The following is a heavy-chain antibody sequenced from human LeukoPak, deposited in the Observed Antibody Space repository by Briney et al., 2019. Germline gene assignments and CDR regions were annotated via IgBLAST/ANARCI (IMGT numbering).Heavy chain of an antibody. J-gene: IGHJ2*01. V-gene: IGHV4-59*08. CDR3: ARGEAAAAADWYFDL. CDR2: IYHSGIA. CDR1: GGSISNYY. D-gene: IGHD6-13*01. Sequence: SETLSLTCTVSGGSISNYYWNWIRQTPGKGLEWIGYIYHSGIAYYNPSLKSRVTISVDTSKNQFSLKLSSVTAADTAVYYCARGEAAAAADWYFDLWGRGTLVTVSS.